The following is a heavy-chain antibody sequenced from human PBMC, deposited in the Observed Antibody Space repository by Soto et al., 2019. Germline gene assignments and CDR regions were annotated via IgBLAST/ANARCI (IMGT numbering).Heavy chain of an antibody. CDR3: ARDEVPAANWLDR. V-gene: IGHV1-18*01. CDR1: GYIFINYG. D-gene: IGHD2-2*01. J-gene: IGHJ5*02. CDR2: ISGYNGNT. Sequence: ASVKVSCKASGYIFINYGITWVRQAPGQGLEWMGWISGYNGNTKYADKLQGRVTMTTDTSTTTAYMELRSLRSDDTAVYYCARDEVPAANWLDRWGQGTLVTV.